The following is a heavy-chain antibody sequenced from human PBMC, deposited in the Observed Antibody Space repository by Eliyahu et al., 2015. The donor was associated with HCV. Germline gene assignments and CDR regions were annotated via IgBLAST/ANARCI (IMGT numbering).Heavy chain of an antibody. CDR2: XYTSGST. CDR3: ARAGYCSGGSCYPYWYFDL. V-gene: IGHV4-61*02. Sequence: QVQLQESGPGLVKPSQTLSLTCTVSGGXISXXXYXWSWIRQPAGKGLEWIGRXYTSGSTNYNPSLKSRVTISVDTSKNQFSLKLSSVTAADTAAYYCARAGYCSGGSCYPYWYFDLWGRGTLVTVSS. CDR1: GGXISXXXYX. D-gene: IGHD2-15*01. J-gene: IGHJ2*01.